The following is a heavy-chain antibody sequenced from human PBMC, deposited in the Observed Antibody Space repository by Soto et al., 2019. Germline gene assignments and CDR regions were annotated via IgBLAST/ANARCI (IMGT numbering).Heavy chain of an antibody. CDR2: IIPIFDTT. V-gene: IGHV1-69*01. CDR3: ARAPLLSAETLPENYLDA. CDR1: GGTFGNSG. J-gene: IGHJ4*02. Sequence: QVQLVQSGAEVKKPGSSLKVSCKASGGTFGNSGVSWVRQAPGQGPEWMGGIIPIFDTTNYAQKFQGRVTISADDSTSYMERSSLRSEDTAVYYCARAPLLSAETLPENYLDAWGQGTQVTVSS. D-gene: IGHD2-15*01.